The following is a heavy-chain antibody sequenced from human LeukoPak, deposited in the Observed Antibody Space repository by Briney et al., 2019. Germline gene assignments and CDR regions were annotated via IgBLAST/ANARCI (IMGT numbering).Heavy chain of an antibody. CDR3: AKEAMVRGRVLTVDY. CDR2: ISAYNGNT. J-gene: IGHJ4*02. Sequence: GASVKVSCKASGYTFTSYGISWVRQAPGQGLEWMGWISAYNGNTNYAQKLQGRVTMTTDTSTSTAYMELRSLRSDDTAVYYCAKEAMVRGRVLTVDYWGQGTLVTVSS. D-gene: IGHD3-10*01. CDR1: GYTFTSYG. V-gene: IGHV1-18*01.